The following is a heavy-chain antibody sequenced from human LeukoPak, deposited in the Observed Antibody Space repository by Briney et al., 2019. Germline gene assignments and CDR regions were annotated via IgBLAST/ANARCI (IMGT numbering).Heavy chain of an antibody. Sequence: GGSLRLSCAASGFTFSSYGMHWVRQAPGKGLEWVAFIRYDGSNKYYADSVKGRFTISRDNSKNTLYLQMNSLRAEDTAVYYCAREWLKGHYFDYWGQGTLVTVSS. CDR2: IRYDGSNK. CDR1: GFTFSSYG. CDR3: AREWLKGHYFDY. V-gene: IGHV3-30*02. J-gene: IGHJ4*02. D-gene: IGHD3-22*01.